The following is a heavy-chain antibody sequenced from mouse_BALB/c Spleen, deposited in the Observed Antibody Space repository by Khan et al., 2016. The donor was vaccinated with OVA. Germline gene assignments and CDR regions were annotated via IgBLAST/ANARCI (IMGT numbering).Heavy chain of an antibody. D-gene: IGHD2-3*01. CDR2: ISYSGST. Sequence: QLEESGPGLVKPSQSLSLTCTVTGYSITSDYAWNWIRQFPGNKLEWMGYISYSGSTNYNPALESRISITRDTSKNQFFLQLNSVTTEDTATYYCARDGSRYNYAMDYWGQGTSVTASS. CDR1: GYSITSDYA. J-gene: IGHJ4*01. V-gene: IGHV3-2*02. CDR3: ARDGSRYNYAMDY.